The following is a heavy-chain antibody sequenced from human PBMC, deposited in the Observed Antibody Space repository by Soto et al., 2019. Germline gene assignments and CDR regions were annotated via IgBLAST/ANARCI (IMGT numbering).Heavy chain of an antibody. CDR1: GGSVSSYY. D-gene: IGHD4-4*01. J-gene: IGHJ4*02. CDR2: IYYSGST. CDR3: ARHSNRNYGLYLLDY. Sequence: PSETLSLTCTVSGGSVSSYYWSWIRQSPGKGLEWIGYIYYSGSTKYKPSLKSRVTISLDTSKNQFSLKVSSATAADTAVYYFARHSNRNYGLYLLDYWGLGALVTVSS. V-gene: IGHV4-59*08.